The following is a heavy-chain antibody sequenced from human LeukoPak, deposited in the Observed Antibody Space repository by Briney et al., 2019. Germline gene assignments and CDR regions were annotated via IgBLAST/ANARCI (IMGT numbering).Heavy chain of an antibody. CDR3: ARDEYSISMIRGVIRGGMDV. CDR2: ISTSGSYI. J-gene: IGHJ6*02. Sequence: PGGSLRLSCAASGFTFDDYAMHWVRQAPGKGLEWVSFISTSGSYIDYVDSVKGRFTISRDNAKQSLYLQMNSLRAEDTAVYYCARDEYSISMIRGVIRGGMDVWGQGTTVTVSS. CDR1: GFTFDDYA. V-gene: IGHV3-21*01. D-gene: IGHD3-10*01.